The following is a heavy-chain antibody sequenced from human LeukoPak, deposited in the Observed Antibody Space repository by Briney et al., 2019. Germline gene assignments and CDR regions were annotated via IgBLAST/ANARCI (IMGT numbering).Heavy chain of an antibody. CDR1: GGSISSYY. J-gene: IGHJ4*02. Sequence: KPSETLSLTCTVSGGSISSYYWSWIRQPPGKGLEWIGYIYYSGSTYYNPSLKSRVTISVDTSKNQFSLKLSSVTAADTAVYYCARDRRAIAVAGHFDYWGQGTLVTVSS. CDR3: ARDRRAIAVAGHFDY. V-gene: IGHV4-59*12. CDR2: IYYSGST. D-gene: IGHD6-19*01.